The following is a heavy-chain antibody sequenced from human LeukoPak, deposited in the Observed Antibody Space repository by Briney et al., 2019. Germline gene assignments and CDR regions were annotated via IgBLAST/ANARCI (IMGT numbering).Heavy chain of an antibody. Sequence: GGSLRLSCAASGFTFSSYAMNWVRQAPGKGLEWVSAISGGRTYYADSVKGRFTISRDSSTNTLYLQMNSLRAEVTAVYYCARDRPDRGYSYGRDFDYWGQGTLVTVSS. V-gene: IGHV3-23*01. CDR3: ARDRPDRGYSYGRDFDY. J-gene: IGHJ4*02. D-gene: IGHD5-18*01. CDR1: GFTFSSYA. CDR2: ISGGRT.